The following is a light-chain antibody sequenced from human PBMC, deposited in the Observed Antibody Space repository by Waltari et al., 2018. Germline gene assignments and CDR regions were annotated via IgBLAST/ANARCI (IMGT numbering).Light chain of an antibody. CDR3: QQRSNWPRT. CDR1: QNIGSY. CDR2: DAS. J-gene: IGKJ2*01. Sequence: EIVLTQSPATLSLSPGARATLSCRASQNIGSYLAWYQQKPGQPPRVLIYDASTRATGIPARFSGSGSGADFALTISSLEPDDFAVYYCQQRSNWPRTFGQGTKLEIK. V-gene: IGKV3-11*01.